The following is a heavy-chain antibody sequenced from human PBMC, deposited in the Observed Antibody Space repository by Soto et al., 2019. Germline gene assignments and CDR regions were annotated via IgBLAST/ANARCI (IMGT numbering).Heavy chain of an antibody. Sequence: EVQLVESGGGLVKPGESLRLSCVASGFNFNTYTMSWVRQAPGKGLEWVSSISSKSAYIYYADSVEGRFTVSRDNAKTSLYLQMTALRADDTAVYYCARVGRYDSERTESDWGQGTLVTVSS. D-gene: IGHD3-16*01. CDR1: GFNFNTYT. J-gene: IGHJ4*02. V-gene: IGHV3-21*01. CDR3: ARVGRYDSERTESD. CDR2: ISSKSAYI.